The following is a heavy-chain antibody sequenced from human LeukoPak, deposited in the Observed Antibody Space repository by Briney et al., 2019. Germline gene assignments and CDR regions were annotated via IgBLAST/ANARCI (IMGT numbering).Heavy chain of an antibody. Sequence: GGSLRLSCAASGFTFSSYWMRWVRQARGKGLEWVANIKQDGSEKYYVDSVKGRFTISRDNAKNSLYLQMNSLRAEDTAVYYCAREAGYSSSWYDYWGQGTLVTVSS. V-gene: IGHV3-7*01. CDR1: GFTFSSYW. D-gene: IGHD6-13*01. CDR2: IKQDGSEK. CDR3: AREAGYSSSWYDY. J-gene: IGHJ4*02.